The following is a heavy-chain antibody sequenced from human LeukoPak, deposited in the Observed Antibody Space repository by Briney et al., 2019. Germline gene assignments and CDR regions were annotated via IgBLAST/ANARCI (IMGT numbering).Heavy chain of an antibody. V-gene: IGHV4-34*01. J-gene: IGHJ5*02. CDR2: INHSGST. CDR1: GGAFIGYY. CDR3: ARASYPGWFDP. Sequence: PSGTPSPTRAVYGGAFIGYYWGWIRQPPGKGVEWIGEINHSGSTNYNPSLKSRVTISVDTSKNQFSLKLSSVTAADTAVYYCARASYPGWFDPWGQGTLVTVSS.